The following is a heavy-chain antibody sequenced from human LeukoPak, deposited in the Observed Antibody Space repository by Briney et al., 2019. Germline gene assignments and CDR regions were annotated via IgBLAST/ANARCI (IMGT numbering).Heavy chain of an antibody. CDR1: GGPISSYY. D-gene: IGHD3-3*01. J-gene: IGHJ3*02. CDR3: ARDSTIFGVVIGNDAFDI. V-gene: IGHV4-59*01. Sequence: SETLSLTCTVSGGPISSYYWSWIRQPPGKGLEWIGYIYYSGSTNYNPSLKSRVTISVDTSKNQFSLKLSSVTAADTAVYYCARDSTIFGVVIGNDAFDIWGQGTMVTVSS. CDR2: IYYSGST.